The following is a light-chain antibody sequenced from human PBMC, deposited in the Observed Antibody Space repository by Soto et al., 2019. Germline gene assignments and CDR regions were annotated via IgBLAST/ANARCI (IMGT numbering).Light chain of an antibody. V-gene: IGKV3-15*01. CDR3: QQYNNAPYT. J-gene: IGKJ2*01. CDR1: QSVSSN. Sequence: EIVMTQSPATLSVSPGERATLSCRASQSVSSNLAWYQPKPGQAPRLLIYGASTWATGIPARFSGSGSGTEFTLTISSLQSEDFAVYYGQQYNNAPYTVGQGTKLEIK. CDR2: GAS.